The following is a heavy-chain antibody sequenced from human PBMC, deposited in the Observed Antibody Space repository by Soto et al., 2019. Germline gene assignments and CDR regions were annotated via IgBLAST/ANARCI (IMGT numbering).Heavy chain of an antibody. V-gene: IGHV3-33*01. CDR1: GFTFSSYG. J-gene: IGHJ6*02. CDR2: IWYDGSNK. Sequence: PGGSLRLSCAASGFTFSSYGMHWVRQAPGKGLEWVAVIWYDGSNKYYADSVKGRFTISRDNSKNTLYLQMNSLRAEDTAVYYCAREGRAYCGGDCPGSMDVWGQGTTVTVS. CDR3: AREGRAYCGGDCPGSMDV. D-gene: IGHD2-21*02.